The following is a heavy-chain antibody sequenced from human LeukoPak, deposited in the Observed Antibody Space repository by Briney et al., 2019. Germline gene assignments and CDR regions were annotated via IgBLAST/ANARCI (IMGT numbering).Heavy chain of an antibody. J-gene: IGHJ6*02. CDR1: GGSISSYY. D-gene: IGHD3-10*01. Sequence: PSETLSLTCTVSGGSISSYYWSWIRQPPGKGLEWIGYINYSGSTNYNPSLKSRVTISVDTSKNQFSLKLCSVTAADTAMYYCARHIITMVRGVPSGMDVWGQGTTVTVSS. V-gene: IGHV4-59*08. CDR2: INYSGST. CDR3: ARHIITMVRGVPSGMDV.